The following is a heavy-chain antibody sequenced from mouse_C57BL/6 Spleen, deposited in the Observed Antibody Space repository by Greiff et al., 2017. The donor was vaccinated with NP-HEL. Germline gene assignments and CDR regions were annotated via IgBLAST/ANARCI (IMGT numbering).Heavy chain of an antibody. D-gene: IGHD2-3*01. J-gene: IGHJ1*03. CDR3: ARETRLLRYFDV. CDR1: GFTFSDYG. Sequence: EVNLVESGGGLVKPGGSLKLSCAASGFTFSDYGMHWVRQAPEKGLEWVAYISSGSSTIYYADTVKGRFTISRDNAKNTLFLQMTSLRSEDTAMYYCARETRLLRYFDVWGTGTTVTVSS. V-gene: IGHV5-17*01. CDR2: ISSGSSTI.